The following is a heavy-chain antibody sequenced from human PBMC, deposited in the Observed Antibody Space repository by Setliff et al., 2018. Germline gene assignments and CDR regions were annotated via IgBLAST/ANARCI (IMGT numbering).Heavy chain of an antibody. V-gene: IGHV4-4*07. Sequence: KPSETLSLTCTVSGGSISSHYWTWIRQPAGKGLEWIGRLYTSGDINYNPSLKSRVSMSLDTSKNQFSLKLSSVTAADTAVYYCARDRVVVLAGRRGFYFYYWGQGTLVTVSS. D-gene: IGHD2-15*01. J-gene: IGHJ4*02. CDR3: ARDRVVVLAGRRGFYFYY. CDR2: LYTSGDI. CDR1: GGSISSHY.